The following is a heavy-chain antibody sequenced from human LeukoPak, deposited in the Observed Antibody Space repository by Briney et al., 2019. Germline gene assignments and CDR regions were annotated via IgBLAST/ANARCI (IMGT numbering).Heavy chain of an antibody. Sequence: ALVKVSCKASGYTFTCYDINWVRQATGQGLEWMGWMNPNSGNTGYAQKFQGRVTMTRNTSISTAYMELSSLRSEDTAVYYCARGRSYYDILTGYSNWFDPWGQGTLITVSS. V-gene: IGHV1-8*01. CDR3: ARGRSYYDILTGYSNWFDP. CDR1: GYTFTCYD. J-gene: IGHJ5*02. D-gene: IGHD3-9*01. CDR2: MNPNSGNT.